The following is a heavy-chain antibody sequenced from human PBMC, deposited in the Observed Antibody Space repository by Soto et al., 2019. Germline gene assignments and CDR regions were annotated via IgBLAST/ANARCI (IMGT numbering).Heavy chain of an antibody. Sequence: QVQLHESGPGLAKPSETLPLTCTVSGGSISDNNYYWGWIRQPPGKGLEWIGSIHYSGGTYYNTSLQSRVTISVDATKNQFSLRLSSVTAADTAVYYCTRQGEPMITVTTPDIVHDCWGQGTLVTVAS. CDR3: TRQGEPMITVTTPDIVHDC. J-gene: IGHJ4*02. CDR1: GGSISDNNYY. V-gene: IGHV4-39*01. D-gene: IGHD4-17*01. CDR2: IHYSGGT.